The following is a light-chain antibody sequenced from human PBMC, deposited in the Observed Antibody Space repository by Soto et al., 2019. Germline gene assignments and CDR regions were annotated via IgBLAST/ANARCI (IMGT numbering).Light chain of an antibody. V-gene: IGLV2-14*01. CDR2: EVS. J-gene: IGLJ2*01. CDR1: SSDVGGYNY. CDR3: SSYAITSTVL. Sequence: QSVLTQPASVSGSPGQSITISCTGTSSDVGGYNYVSWYQQHPDKAPKLMIYEVSNRPSGVSNRFSGSKSGNTASLTISGLQAEDEADYYCSSYAITSTVLFGGGTQLTVL.